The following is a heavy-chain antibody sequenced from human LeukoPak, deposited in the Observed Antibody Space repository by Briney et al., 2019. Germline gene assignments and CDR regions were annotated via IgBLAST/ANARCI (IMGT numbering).Heavy chain of an antibody. CDR2: INPNSGGT. Sequence: ASVKVSCKASGYTFTGYYMHWMRQAPGQGLEWMGWINPNSGGTNYAQKFQGRVTMTRDTSISTAYMELSRLRSDDTAVYYCARELMVYAITIIGYWGQGTLVTVSS. V-gene: IGHV1-2*02. J-gene: IGHJ4*02. CDR3: ARELMVYAITIIGY. D-gene: IGHD2-8*01. CDR1: GYTFTGYY.